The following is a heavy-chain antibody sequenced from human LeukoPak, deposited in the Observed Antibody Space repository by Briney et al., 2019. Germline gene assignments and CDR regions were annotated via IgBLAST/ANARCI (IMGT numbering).Heavy chain of an antibody. CDR3: ARGSSRYFDWLLSSGGMDV. Sequence: SETLSLTCTVSGGSISGSSYYWGWIRQPPGKGLEWIGSIYYSGSTYYNPSLKSRVTISVDTSKNQFSLKLNSVTAADTAVYYCARGSSRYFDWLLSSGGMDVWGQGTTVTVSS. V-gene: IGHV4-39*02. J-gene: IGHJ6*02. CDR1: GGSISGSSYY. CDR2: IYYSGST. D-gene: IGHD3-9*01.